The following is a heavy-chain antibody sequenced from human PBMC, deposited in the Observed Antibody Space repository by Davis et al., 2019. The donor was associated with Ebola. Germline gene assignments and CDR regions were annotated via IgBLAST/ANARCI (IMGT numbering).Heavy chain of an antibody. CDR1: GGSFSGYY. Sequence: PSETLSLTCAVYGGSFSGYYWSWIRQLSGKGLEWIGYIYYSGSTNYNPSLKSRVTISVDTSKNQFSLKLSSVTAADTAVYYCARDPPGLGFDYWGQGTLVTVSS. J-gene: IGHJ4*02. CDR3: ARDPPGLGFDY. V-gene: IGHV4-59*01. D-gene: IGHD7-27*01. CDR2: IYYSGST.